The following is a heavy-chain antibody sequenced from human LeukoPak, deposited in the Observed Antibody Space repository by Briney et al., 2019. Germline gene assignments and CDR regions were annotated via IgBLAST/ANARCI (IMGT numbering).Heavy chain of an antibody. Sequence: ASVKVSCEASGYTFTGYYMHWVRQAPGQGLEWLGWINANSGGTNYAQKFQGRVTMTRDTSISTAYMELSRLRSDDTAVYYCARDRYSSGQRGIGAEYFQHWGQGTLVTVSS. CDR3: ARDRYSSGQRGIGAEYFQH. CDR1: GYTFTGYY. CDR2: INANSGGT. V-gene: IGHV1-2*02. J-gene: IGHJ1*01. D-gene: IGHD6-19*01.